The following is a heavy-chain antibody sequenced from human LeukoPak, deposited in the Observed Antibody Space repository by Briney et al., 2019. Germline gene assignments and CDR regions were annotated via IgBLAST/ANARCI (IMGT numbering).Heavy chain of an antibody. CDR1: GGTFSSYT. Sequence: SVKVSCKASGGTFSSYTISWVRQAPGQGLEWMGRIIPILGIANYAQKFQGRVTITADKSTSTAYMELSSLRSEDTAVYYCARAGVTDRPEVAWEATYYYYYYMDVWGKGTTVTVSS. CDR2: IIPILGIA. V-gene: IGHV1-69*02. D-gene: IGHD1-14*01. J-gene: IGHJ6*03. CDR3: ARAGVTDRPEVAWEATYYYYYYMDV.